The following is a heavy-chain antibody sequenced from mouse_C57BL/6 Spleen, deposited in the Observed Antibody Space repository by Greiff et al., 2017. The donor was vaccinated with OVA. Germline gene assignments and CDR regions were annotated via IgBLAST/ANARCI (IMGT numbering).Heavy chain of an antibody. CDR2: ISGGGGNT. V-gene: IGHV5-9*01. CDR1: GFTFSSYT. D-gene: IGHD2-1*01. J-gene: IGHJ4*01. CDR3: ARRSTMVTKGDAMDY. Sequence: EVQGVESGGGLVKPGGSLKLSCAASGFTFSSYTMSWVRQTPETRLEWVATISGGGGNTYYPDSVKGRFTISRDNAKNTLYLQMSSLRSEDTALYYCARRSTMVTKGDAMDYWGQGTSVTVSS.